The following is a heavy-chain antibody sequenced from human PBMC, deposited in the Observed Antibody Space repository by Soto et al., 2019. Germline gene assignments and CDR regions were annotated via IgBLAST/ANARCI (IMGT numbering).Heavy chain of an antibody. Sequence: ASVKVSCKASSYTFTSYGISWVRQAPGQGLEWMGWISAYNGNTNYAQKLQGRVTMTTDTSTSTAYMELRSLRSDDTAVYYCARDPSIAAAGIGSYHYYYYGMDVWGQGTTVTVSS. D-gene: IGHD6-13*01. CDR2: ISAYNGNT. CDR1: SYTFTSYG. V-gene: IGHV1-18*01. CDR3: ARDPSIAAAGIGSYHYYYYGMDV. J-gene: IGHJ6*02.